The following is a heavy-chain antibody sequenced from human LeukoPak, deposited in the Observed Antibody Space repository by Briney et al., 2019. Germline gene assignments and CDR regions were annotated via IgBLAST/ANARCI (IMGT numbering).Heavy chain of an antibody. D-gene: IGHD1-26*01. CDR1: GYSFTSYW. CDR3: ARQVGATEGWFDP. V-gene: IGHV5-51*01. J-gene: IGHJ5*02. CDR2: IYPGYSDT. Sequence: GESLKISCKGSGYSFTSYWIVWVRQMPGKGLEWMVIIYPGYSDTRYSPSFQGQVTISADKSISTAYLQWSRLKASDTAMYYCARQVGATEGWFDPWGQVTPVTVSS.